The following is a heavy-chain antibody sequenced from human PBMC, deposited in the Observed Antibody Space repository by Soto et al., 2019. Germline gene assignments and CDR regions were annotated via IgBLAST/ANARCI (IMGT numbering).Heavy chain of an antibody. Sequence: QVQLQESGPGLVKPSETLSLTCTVSGGSVSSGSYHWGWIRQPPGKGLEWIGYIYHSGSTNYNPSLKRRVTISVDTSKNQFSLSLPSVTAADTAVYYCARLSVAWFDPWGQGTLVTVAS. CDR1: GGSVSSGSYH. D-gene: IGHD6-19*01. J-gene: IGHJ5*02. CDR3: ARLSVAWFDP. V-gene: IGHV4-61*01. CDR2: IYHSGST.